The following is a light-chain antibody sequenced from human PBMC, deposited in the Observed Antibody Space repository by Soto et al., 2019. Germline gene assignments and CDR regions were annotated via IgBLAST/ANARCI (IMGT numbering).Light chain of an antibody. Sequence: EIVMTQSPATLSVSPGERATLSCRASQSVSSNLAWYQQKPGQAPRLLIYGASTRATGIPARFSGSGSGPEFTLTIISRQSEDFAVYYGQQYNNWPPWTFGQGTKVEIK. CDR1: QSVSSN. CDR3: QQYNNWPPWT. CDR2: GAS. V-gene: IGKV3-15*01. J-gene: IGKJ1*01.